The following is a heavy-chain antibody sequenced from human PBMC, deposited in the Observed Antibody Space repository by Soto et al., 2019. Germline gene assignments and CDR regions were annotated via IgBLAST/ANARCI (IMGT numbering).Heavy chain of an antibody. V-gene: IGHV3-53*01. CDR1: GFTVSSNY. Sequence: PGGSLRLSCAASGFTVSSNYMSWVRQAPGKGLEWVSVIYSGGSTYYADSVKGRFTISRDNSKNTLYLQMNSLRAEDTAVYYCARDQVGWEFDYWGQGTVVTVSS. J-gene: IGHJ4*02. D-gene: IGHD6-19*01. CDR2: IYSGGST. CDR3: ARDQVGWEFDY.